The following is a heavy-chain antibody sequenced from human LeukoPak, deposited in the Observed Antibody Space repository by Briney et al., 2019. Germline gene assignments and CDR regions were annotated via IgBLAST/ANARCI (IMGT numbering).Heavy chain of an antibody. V-gene: IGHV1-8*01. CDR1: GYTFTSYD. CDR3: ARGSYYDFWSGYPPLYYFDY. D-gene: IGHD3-3*01. CDR2: MNPNSGNT. J-gene: IGHJ4*02. Sequence: GASVTVSCKASGYTFTSYDINWVRQATGQGLEWMGWMNPNSGNTGYAQKFQGRVTMTRNTSISTAYMELSSLRSEDTAVYYCARGSYYDFWSGYPPLYYFDYWGQGTLVTVSS.